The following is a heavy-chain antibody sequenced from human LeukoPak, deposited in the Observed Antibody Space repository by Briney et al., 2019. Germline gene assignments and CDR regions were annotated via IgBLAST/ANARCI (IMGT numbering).Heavy chain of an antibody. Sequence: SETLSLTCAVYGGSFSGYYWSWIRQPPGKGLEWIGEINHSGSTNYNPSLKSRVTISVDTSKNQFSLKLSSVTAADTAVYYCARDRKGSGSYPYYYYYGMDVWGKGTTVTVFS. D-gene: IGHD3-10*01. CDR3: ARDRKGSGSYPYYYYYGMDV. CDR1: GGSFSGYY. CDR2: INHSGST. V-gene: IGHV4-34*01. J-gene: IGHJ6*04.